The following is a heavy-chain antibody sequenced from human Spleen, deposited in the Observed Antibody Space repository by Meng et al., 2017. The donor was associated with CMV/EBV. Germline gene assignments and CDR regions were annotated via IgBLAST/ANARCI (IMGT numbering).Heavy chain of an antibody. CDR3: TRWADYSSSSPSYGMDV. D-gene: IGHD6-6*01. CDR1: GFTFSSYW. CDR2: IRSKANSYTT. V-gene: IGHV3-73*01. J-gene: IGHJ6*02. Sequence: GESLKISCAASGFTFSSYWMHWVRQAPGKGLEWVGRIRSKANSYTTSYAASVKGRFTVSRDDSKNTAYLQMNSLITEDTAVYYCTRWADYSSSSPSYGMDVWGQGTTVTVSS.